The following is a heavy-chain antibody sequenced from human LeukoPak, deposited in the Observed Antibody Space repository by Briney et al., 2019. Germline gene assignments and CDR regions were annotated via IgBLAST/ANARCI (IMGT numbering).Heavy chain of an antibody. Sequence: AYXGNTNYAQKLQGRVTMTTDTSTSTAYMELRSLRSDDTAVYYCARVFTMVRGVTVRFAFDIWGQGTMVTVSS. CDR2: AYXGNT. J-gene: IGHJ3*02. V-gene: IGHV1-18*01. D-gene: IGHD3-10*01. CDR3: ARVFTMVRGVTVRFAFDI.